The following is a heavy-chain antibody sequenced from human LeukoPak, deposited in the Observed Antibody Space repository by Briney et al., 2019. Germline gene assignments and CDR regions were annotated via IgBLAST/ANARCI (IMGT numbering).Heavy chain of an antibody. V-gene: IGHV4-34*01. J-gene: IGHJ4*02. CDR3: ATTTVTTGY. CDR1: GGSFSGYY. CDR2: INHSGST. Sequence: PSETLSLTCAVYGGSFSGYYWSWICQPPGKGLEWIGEINHSGSTNYNPSLKSRVTISVDTSKNQFSLKLNSVTAADTAIYYCATTTVTTGYWGQGTLVTVSS. D-gene: IGHD4-17*01.